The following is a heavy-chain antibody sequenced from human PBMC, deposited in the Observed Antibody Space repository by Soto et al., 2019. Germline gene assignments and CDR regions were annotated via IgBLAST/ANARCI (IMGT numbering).Heavy chain of an antibody. CDR2: IYYSGST. V-gene: IGHV4-59*01. J-gene: IGHJ3*02. CDR3: AGQYYDILTGYYEAAFDI. Sequence: PSETLSLTCTVSGGSISSYYWSWIRQPPGKGLEWIGYIYYSGSTNYNPSLKSRVTISVDTSKNQFSLKLSSVTAADTAVYYCAGQYYDILTGYYEAAFDIWGQGTMVTVSS. CDR1: GGSISSYY. D-gene: IGHD3-9*01.